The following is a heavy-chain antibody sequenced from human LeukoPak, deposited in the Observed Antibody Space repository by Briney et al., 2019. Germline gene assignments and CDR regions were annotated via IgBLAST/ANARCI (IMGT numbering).Heavy chain of an antibody. CDR2: MNPNSGNT. J-gene: IGHJ3*02. CDR3: ARDLDQQQLSAFDI. V-gene: IGHV1-8*03. CDR1: GYTFTSYD. Sequence: ASVKVSCKASGYTFTSYDINWVRQATGQGLEWMGWMNPNSGNTGYAQKFQGRVTITADESTSTAYMELSSLRSEDTAVYYCARDLDQQQLSAFDIWGQGTMVTVSS. D-gene: IGHD6-13*01.